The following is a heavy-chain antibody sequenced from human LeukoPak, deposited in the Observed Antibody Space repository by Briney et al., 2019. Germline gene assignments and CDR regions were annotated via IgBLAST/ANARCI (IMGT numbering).Heavy chain of an antibody. J-gene: IGHJ3*02. Sequence: TGGSLRLSCAASGFILSHYGVSCVRQAPGKGLEWVAGIGAGSGYPNVADSVKGRFTVSGDNSKNTLYLQMNSLTADDTAVYYCAKDKRDRSCWYGAFDIWGQGTVVTVSS. CDR1: GFILSHYG. V-gene: IGHV3-23*01. CDR3: AKDKRDRSCWYGAFDI. D-gene: IGHD6-13*01. CDR2: IGAGSGYP.